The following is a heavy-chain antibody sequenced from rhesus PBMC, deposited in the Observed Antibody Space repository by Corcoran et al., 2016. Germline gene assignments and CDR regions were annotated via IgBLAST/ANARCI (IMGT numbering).Heavy chain of an antibody. D-gene: IGHD5-36*01. J-gene: IGHJ4*01. V-gene: IGHV4-169*01. CDR2: IYCSGSNT. Sequence: QLQLQESGPGLVKPSETLSVTCAVPGGSISSSYWRWIAQSPGKGLEWIGYIYCSGSNTDYNPSIKSRVTLSVDTSKNQLSLKLSSVTAADTAVYYCARRYSSFDYWGQGLLVTVSS. CDR3: ARRYSSFDY. CDR1: GGSISSSY.